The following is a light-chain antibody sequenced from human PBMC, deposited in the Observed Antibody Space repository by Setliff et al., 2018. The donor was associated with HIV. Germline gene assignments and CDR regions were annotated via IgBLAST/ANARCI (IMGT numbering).Light chain of an antibody. CDR3: QSYDSSNHYV. CDR1: SGGIASNY. CDR2: EHN. V-gene: IGLV6-57*01. Sequence: NFMLTQPHSVSESPGKTVTISCTRSSGGIASNYVQWYQQRPGSSPTTVIYEHNQRPSGIPDRFSGSIDSSSNSASLTISGLQTEDEADYYCQSYDSSNHYVFGTGTKV. J-gene: IGLJ1*01.